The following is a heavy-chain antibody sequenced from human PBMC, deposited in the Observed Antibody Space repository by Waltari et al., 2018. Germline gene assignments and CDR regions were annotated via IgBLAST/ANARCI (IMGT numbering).Heavy chain of an antibody. CDR3: ARRGYCGGDCYSPFDY. J-gene: IGHJ4*02. CDR2: IYYSGST. CDR1: GGSLSSSSYY. D-gene: IGHD2-21*01. V-gene: IGHV4-39*07. Sequence: QLQLQESGPGLVKPSETLSLTCTVSGGSLSSSSYYWGWIRQPPGKGLEWIGSIYYSGSTYYNPSLKSRVTISVDTSKNQFSLKLSSVTAADTAVYYCARRGYCGGDCYSPFDYWGQGTLVTVSS.